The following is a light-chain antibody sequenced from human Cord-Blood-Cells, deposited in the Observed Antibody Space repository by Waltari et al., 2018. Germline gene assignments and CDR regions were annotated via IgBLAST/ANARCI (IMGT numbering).Light chain of an antibody. CDR1: SSDVGSYNL. CDR2: EGS. CDR3: CSYAGSSTFV. J-gene: IGLJ1*01. V-gene: IGLV2-23*01. Sequence: SALTPPASVSGSPGPSITISCTGTSSDVGSYNLVSWYQQHPGQAPKLMLYEGSKRPSGVSNRFSGSKSGNTASLTISGLQAEDEADYYCCSYAGSSTFVFGTGTKVTVL.